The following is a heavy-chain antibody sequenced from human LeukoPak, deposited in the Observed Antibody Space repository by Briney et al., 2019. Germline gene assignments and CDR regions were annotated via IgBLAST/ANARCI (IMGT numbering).Heavy chain of an antibody. D-gene: IGHD6-6*01. V-gene: IGHV3-23*01. CDR3: AKEVEYSSSSDYFDY. CDR1: GFTLSSYA. CDR2: ISGSGGST. J-gene: IGHJ4*02. Sequence: GGSLRLSCAASGFTLSSYAMSWVRQAPGKGLEWVSAISGSGGSTYYADSVKGRFTISRDNSKNTLYLQMNSLRAEDTAVYYCAKEVEYSSSSDYFDYWGQGTLVTVSS.